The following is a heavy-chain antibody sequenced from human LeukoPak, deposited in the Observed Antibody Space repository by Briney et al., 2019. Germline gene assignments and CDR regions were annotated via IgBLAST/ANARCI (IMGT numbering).Heavy chain of an antibody. CDR2: ITDDGGDT. D-gene: IGHD6-6*01. Sequence: PGGSLRLSCAASGSTFSSYAMSWVRQAPGKGLEWVSAITDDGGDTYHADSVKGRFTISRDNSKNTLYLQMNGLRVDDTALYYCAKGSRSSRPYYFDYWGQGTLVTVSS. J-gene: IGHJ4*02. CDR3: AKGSRSSRPYYFDY. V-gene: IGHV3-23*01. CDR1: GSTFSSYA.